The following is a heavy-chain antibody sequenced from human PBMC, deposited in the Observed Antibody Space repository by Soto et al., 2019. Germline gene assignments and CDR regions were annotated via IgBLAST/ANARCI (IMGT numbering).Heavy chain of an antibody. D-gene: IGHD3-22*01. J-gene: IGHJ4*02. CDR2: IFHTGNT. V-gene: IGHV4-4*02. Sequence: QVQLQESGPGLVKPSGTLSLTCTISGVSISSGKWWSWVRQPPGEGLEWIGEIFHTGNTDYKPSLKSRVSILVDKSKNQFSLNLDSVTAADTAVYYCARNLFDSRGYPPEVWGQGILVTASS. CDR3: ARNLFDSRGYPPEV. CDR1: GVSISSGKW.